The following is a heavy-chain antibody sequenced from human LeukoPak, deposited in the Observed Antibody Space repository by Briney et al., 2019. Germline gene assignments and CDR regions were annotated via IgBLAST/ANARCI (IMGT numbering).Heavy chain of an antibody. CDR2: IYYSGST. Sequence: SQTLSLTCTVSGGYLSSVGYYWSWIRQHPGKGLESIGYIYYSGSTYYNASLKRRVTISVDTSKNQFSLKLSSVTAADTALYYCARVFVGPITMIVVEGDAFNIWGQGTMVTVSS. D-gene: IGHD3-22*01. CDR1: GGYLSSVGYY. J-gene: IGHJ3*02. CDR3: ARVFVGPITMIVVEGDAFNI. V-gene: IGHV4-31*03.